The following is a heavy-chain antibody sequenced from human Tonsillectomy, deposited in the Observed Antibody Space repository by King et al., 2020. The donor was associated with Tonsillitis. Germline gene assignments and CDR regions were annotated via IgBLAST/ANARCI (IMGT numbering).Heavy chain of an antibody. CDR2: IRNSNGNT. J-gene: IGHJ4*02. V-gene: IGHV1-18*01. CDR3: TRVGSLEGSLSVY. Sequence: VQLVESGAEVKKPGASVKVSCKASGYTFTSYGISWVRQAPGQGLEWMGWIRNSNGNTNYAQKLQGRVTMTTDTSTSTAYMELRSLRSDETAVYYYTRVGSLEGSLSVYWGQGTLVTVSS. D-gene: IGHD3-16*02. CDR1: GYTFTSYG.